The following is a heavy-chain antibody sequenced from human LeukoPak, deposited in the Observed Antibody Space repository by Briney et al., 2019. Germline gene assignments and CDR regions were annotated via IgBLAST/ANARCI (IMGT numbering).Heavy chain of an antibody. V-gene: IGHV5-51*01. D-gene: IGHD5-12*01. CDR1: GYIFTSYW. CDR2: IYPGDSDT. J-gene: IGHJ6*03. CDR3: ARVATPRQYYYYMDV. Sequence: GASLQISCKGSGYIFTSYWIGWVRQLPGKGLEWMGIIYPGDSDTRYSPSFQGQVTISADKSISTAYLQWSSLKASDTAMYYCARVATPRQYYYYMDVWGKGTTVTVSS.